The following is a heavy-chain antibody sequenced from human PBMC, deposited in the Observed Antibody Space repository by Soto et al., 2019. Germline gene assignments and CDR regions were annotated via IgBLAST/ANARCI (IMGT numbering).Heavy chain of an antibody. V-gene: IGHV3-30-3*01. J-gene: IGHJ4*02. CDR2: ISYDGSNK. CDR1: GFTFSSYA. CDR3: ARDPKRVHSSSSYYFDY. D-gene: IGHD6-6*01. Sequence: QVQLVESGGGVVQPGRSLRLSCAASGFTFSSYAMHWVRQAPGKGLEWVAVISYDGSNKYYADSVKGRFTISRDNSKNTLYLQMNSLRAEDTDVYYCARDPKRVHSSSSYYFDYWGQGTLVTVSA.